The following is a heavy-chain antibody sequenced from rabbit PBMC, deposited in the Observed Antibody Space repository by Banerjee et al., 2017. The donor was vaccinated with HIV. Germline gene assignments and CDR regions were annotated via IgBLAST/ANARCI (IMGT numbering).Heavy chain of an antibody. CDR2: IYAGSSGNT. V-gene: IGHV1S45*01. CDR1: GFSFSSSYY. J-gene: IGHJ4*01. Sequence: QEQLEESGGDLVKPGGTLTLTCTASGFSFSSSYYMCCVRQAPGKGLEWSVCIYAGSSGNTYYASWVNGRFTISLDNAQNTVFLQMTSLTAADTATYFCARGGIDDRSYFNLWGPGTLVTVS. D-gene: IGHD2-1*01. CDR3: ARGGIDDRSYFNL.